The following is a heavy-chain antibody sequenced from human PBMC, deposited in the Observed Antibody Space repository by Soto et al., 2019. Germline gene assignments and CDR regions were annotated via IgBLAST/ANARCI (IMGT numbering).Heavy chain of an antibody. D-gene: IGHD1-26*01. CDR2: IYYSGST. J-gene: IGHJ5*02. Sequence: SETLSLTCTVSGGSISSGDYYWSWIRQPPGKGLEWIGYIYYSGSTYYNPSLKSRVTISLDTSKNQFSLKLSSVTAADTAVYYRAIYYTTHGWVDPWGQGTLVTVSS. CDR3: AIYYTTHGWVDP. CDR1: GGSISSGDYY. V-gene: IGHV4-30-4*01.